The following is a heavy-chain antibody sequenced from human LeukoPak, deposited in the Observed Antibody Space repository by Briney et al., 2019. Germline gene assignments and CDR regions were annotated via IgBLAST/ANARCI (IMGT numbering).Heavy chain of an antibody. Sequence: SETLSLTCTVSGGSISSISYYWGWIRQPPGKGLEWIGSMYHNGSTYYNPSLKSRITISVDRAKNQFYLKLTSVTAADTAVYYCARHPSGRMWLQQGGWFDPWGQGTLVTVSS. J-gene: IGHJ5*02. V-gene: IGHV4-39*01. CDR2: MYHNGST. CDR1: GGSISSISYY. CDR3: ARHPSGRMWLQQGGWFDP. D-gene: IGHD5-24*01.